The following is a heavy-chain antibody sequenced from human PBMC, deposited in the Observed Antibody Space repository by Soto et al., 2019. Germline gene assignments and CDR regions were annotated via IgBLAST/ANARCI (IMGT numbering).Heavy chain of an antibody. CDR3: VERATVVTSPSSDH. Sequence: SETLSLTCTVSGDSISRGDIWCCGRRPPGQGLEWIGSRYSTGTTYYNPSLRRRVKMSVDTSKNQLSLVLRSVTAEDTAVYYCVERATVVTSPSSDHWGQRNHLTVSS. V-gene: IGHV4-38-2*02. J-gene: IGHJ4*02. CDR1: GDSISRGDI. CDR2: RYSTGTT. D-gene: IGHD6-6*01.